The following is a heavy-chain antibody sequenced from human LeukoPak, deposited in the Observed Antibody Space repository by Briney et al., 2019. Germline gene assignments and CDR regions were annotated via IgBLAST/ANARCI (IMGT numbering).Heavy chain of an antibody. CDR3: TIPNGHWFDP. CDR2: IKGKTDGGTT. CDR1: GFTFSNAW. V-gene: IGHV3-15*01. J-gene: IGHJ5*02. Sequence: PGGCLRLSCAASGFTFSNAWMSWVRQAPGKGLEWVGRIKGKTDGGTTEYAAPVKGRFTISRGDSKNTLYLQMNSLKTEDTAVYYCTIPNGHWFDPWGQGTLVTVSS. D-gene: IGHD2-8*01.